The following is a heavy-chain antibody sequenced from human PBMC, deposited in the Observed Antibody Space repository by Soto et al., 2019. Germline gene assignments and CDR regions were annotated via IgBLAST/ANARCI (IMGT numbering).Heavy chain of an antibody. Sequence: KVSCKASGGTFSSYAISWVRQAPGQGLEWMGGIIPIFGTANYAQKFQGRVTITADESTSTAYMELSSLRSEDTAVYYCARDPTYSSSSLYFDYWGQGTLVTVSS. J-gene: IGHJ4*02. V-gene: IGHV1-69*01. CDR3: ARDPTYSSSSLYFDY. CDR1: GGTFSSYA. CDR2: IIPIFGTA. D-gene: IGHD6-6*01.